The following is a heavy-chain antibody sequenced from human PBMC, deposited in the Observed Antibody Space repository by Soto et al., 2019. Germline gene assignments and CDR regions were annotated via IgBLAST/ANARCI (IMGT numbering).Heavy chain of an antibody. D-gene: IGHD5-12*01. CDR2: IKQDGSEK. Sequence: GGSLRLSCAASGFTFSSYWMSWVRQAPGKGLEWVANIKQDGSEKYYVDSVKGRFTISRDNAKNSLYLQMNSLRAEDTAVYYCARDGSDLVASPNWFDSWGQGTLVTVSS. J-gene: IGHJ5*01. V-gene: IGHV3-7*01. CDR1: GFTFSSYW. CDR3: ARDGSDLVASPNWFDS.